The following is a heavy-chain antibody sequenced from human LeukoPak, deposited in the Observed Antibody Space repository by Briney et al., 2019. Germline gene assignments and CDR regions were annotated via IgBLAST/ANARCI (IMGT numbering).Heavy chain of an antibody. CDR2: INTNTGNP. CDR3: ARDFTGVSVAVAFDP. D-gene: IGHD2-15*01. J-gene: IGHJ5*02. CDR1: GYTFTSYA. Sequence: ASVKVSCKASGYTFTSYAMNWVRQAPGQGLEWIGWINTNTGNPTYAQGFTGRFVFSLDTSVSTAYLQISSLKAEDTAVYYCARDFTGVSVAVAFDPWGQGTLVTVSS. V-gene: IGHV7-4-1*02.